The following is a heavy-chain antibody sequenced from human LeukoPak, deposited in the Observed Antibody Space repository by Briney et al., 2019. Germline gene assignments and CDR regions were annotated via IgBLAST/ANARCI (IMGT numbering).Heavy chain of an antibody. D-gene: IGHD5-18*01. Sequence: PGGSLRLSCAASGFTVSSNEMSWVRQAPGKGLEWVAVISYDGSSKYYADSVKGRFTISRDNSKNTLYLQMNSLRAEDTAVYYCARARSSYGYGDAFDIWGQGTMVTVSS. V-gene: IGHV3-30*04. J-gene: IGHJ3*02. CDR1: GFTVSSNE. CDR2: ISYDGSSK. CDR3: ARARSSYGYGDAFDI.